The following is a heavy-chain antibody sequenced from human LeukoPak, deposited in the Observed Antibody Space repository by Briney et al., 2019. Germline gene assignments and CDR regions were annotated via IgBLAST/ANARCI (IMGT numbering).Heavy chain of an antibody. V-gene: IGHV3-7*01. CDR3: ARARLYGYYVGYYFDY. J-gene: IGHJ4*02. CDR2: IKQDGSEK. Sequence: GESLRLSCAASGFTLSSYWMSWVRPATGKGLEWVANIKQDGSEKYYVDYVKGRFTISRDNAKNSLYRQMNRLRAEDRAVYYCARARLYGYYVGYYFDYWGQGALVTVSS. CDR1: GFTLSSYW. D-gene: IGHD4-17*01.